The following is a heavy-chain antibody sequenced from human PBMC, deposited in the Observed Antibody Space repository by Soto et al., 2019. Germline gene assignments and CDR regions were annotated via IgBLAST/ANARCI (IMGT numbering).Heavy chain of an antibody. CDR2: IDPSDSYS. J-gene: IGHJ5*02. V-gene: IGHV5-10-1*01. Sequence: LKISCKASGYSFTTYWTNWVRQMPGKGLEWMGRIDPSDSYSNYSPSFQGHVTISADKSISTAYLQWSSLRASDTAMYYCARVDGSYWLDPWGQGTPVTVSS. CDR3: ARVDGSYWLDP. D-gene: IGHD6-13*01. CDR1: GYSFTTYW.